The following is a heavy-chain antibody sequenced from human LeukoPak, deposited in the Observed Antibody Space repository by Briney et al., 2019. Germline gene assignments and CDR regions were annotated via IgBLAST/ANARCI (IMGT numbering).Heavy chain of an antibody. Sequence: GGSLRLSCAASGFTVSSYYMNWVRQAPGKELEWVSVVYTGGGRYYADSVRGRFTISKDNSKNTLFLQTNSLRPEDTAVYYCAKDARRTFGLSSGLYRGSYYFDYWGQGTLVTVSS. CDR1: GFTVSSYY. J-gene: IGHJ4*02. D-gene: IGHD6-19*01. CDR2: VYTGGGR. V-gene: IGHV3-53*05. CDR3: AKDARRTFGLSSGLYRGSYYFDY.